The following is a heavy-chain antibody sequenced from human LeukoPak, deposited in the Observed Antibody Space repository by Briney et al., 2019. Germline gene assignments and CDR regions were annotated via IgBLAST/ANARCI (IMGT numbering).Heavy chain of an antibody. CDR2: IYSGGST. D-gene: IGHD6-13*01. CDR1: GFTVSSNY. Sequence: GGSLRLSCAASGFTVSSNYMSWVCQAPGKGLEWVSVIYSGGSTYYADSVKGRFTISRDNAKNSLYLQMNSLRGEDTALYYCARERIATASAGDYWGQGTLVTVSS. J-gene: IGHJ4*02. V-gene: IGHV3-53*01. CDR3: ARERIATASAGDY.